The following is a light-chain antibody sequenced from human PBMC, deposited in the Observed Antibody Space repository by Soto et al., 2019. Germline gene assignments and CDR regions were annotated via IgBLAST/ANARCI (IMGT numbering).Light chain of an antibody. CDR1: QSISSW. CDR3: EQYENYWT. CDR2: DAS. J-gene: IGKJ1*01. V-gene: IGKV1-5*01. Sequence: DIQMTQTASAQAATVADTVTSTCRASQSISSWLAWYQHKPGKAPKLLIYDASNLDSGVPSRFSGSGSGTEFSLTIINLQPDDCATYYCEQYENYWTFGQGTKVDIK.